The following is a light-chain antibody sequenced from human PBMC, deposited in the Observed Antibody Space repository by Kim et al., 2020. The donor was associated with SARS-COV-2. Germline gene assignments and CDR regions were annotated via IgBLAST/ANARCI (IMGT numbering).Light chain of an antibody. CDR3: SAWDSSLNAVV. V-gene: IGLV10-54*04. CDR1: SNNVGNQG. CDR2: RSS. J-gene: IGLJ2*01. Sequence: QIATLTCTGNSNNVGNQGASWPQHHQGHPPKVLSYRSSNRPSGISERFSASRSGNTASLTVTGLQPEDEADYYCSAWDSSLNAVVFGGGTQLTVL.